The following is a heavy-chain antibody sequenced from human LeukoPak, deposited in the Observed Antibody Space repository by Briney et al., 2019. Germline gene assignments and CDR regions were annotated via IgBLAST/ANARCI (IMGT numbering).Heavy chain of an antibody. CDR1: GFAFSTYV. CDR3: ARDPLSDIVVVPAFDY. D-gene: IGHD2-2*01. Sequence: GGSLRLSCAASGFAFSTYVMHWVRQAPGKGLEWVTLIHSDGSNEYYADSVKGRFTISRDNSKNTLYLQMNSLRAEDTAVYYCARDPLSDIVVVPAFDYWGQGTLVTVSS. V-gene: IGHV3-30*02. CDR2: IHSDGSNE. J-gene: IGHJ4*02.